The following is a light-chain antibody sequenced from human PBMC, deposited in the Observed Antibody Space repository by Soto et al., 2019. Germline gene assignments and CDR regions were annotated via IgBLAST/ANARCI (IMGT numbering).Light chain of an antibody. V-gene: IGKV3-20*01. CDR2: GAS. CDR3: QQYGSSHRMYT. Sequence: EIVLTQSPGTLSLSPGERATLSFMASQSLSSNYLAWFQQKPGQAHTLLIYGASSRATGIPDSFSGSGSGRDFTLTISRLEPEDFSVYYCQQYGSSHRMYTFGEGTKLEI. CDR1: QSLSSNY. J-gene: IGKJ2*01.